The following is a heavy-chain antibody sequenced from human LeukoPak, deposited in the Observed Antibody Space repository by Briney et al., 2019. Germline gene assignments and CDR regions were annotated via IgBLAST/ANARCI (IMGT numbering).Heavy chain of an antibody. CDR2: ISAYNGNT. D-gene: IGHD3-22*01. CDR1: GYTFTSYG. V-gene: IGHV1-18*01. J-gene: IGHJ4*02. CDR3: ASSKNYYDSSGLDY. Sequence: ASVKVSCKASGYTFTSYGISWVRQAPGQGLEWMGWISAYNGNTKYTQKFQGRVTLTTDTSTATAYMDLRSLRSDDTAIYYCASSKNYYDSSGLDYWGQGTLVTVSS.